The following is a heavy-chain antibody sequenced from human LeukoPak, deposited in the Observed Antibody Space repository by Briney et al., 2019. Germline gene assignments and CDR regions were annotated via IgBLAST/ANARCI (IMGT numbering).Heavy chain of an antibody. CDR2: IWYDGSNK. D-gene: IGHD6-13*01. J-gene: IGHJ4*02. CDR1: GFTFSTYA. CDR3: ARAARYQQPNYFDY. Sequence: GGSLRLSCAASGFTFSTYAMHWVRQAPGKGLGWVAVIWYDGSNKYYADSVKGRFTISRDNSKNTLSLQMNSLRADDTAVYYCARAARYQQPNYFDYWGQGTLVTVSS. V-gene: IGHV3-33*01.